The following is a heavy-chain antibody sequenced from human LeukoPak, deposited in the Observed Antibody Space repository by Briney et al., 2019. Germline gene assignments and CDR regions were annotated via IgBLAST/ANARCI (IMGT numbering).Heavy chain of an antibody. J-gene: IGHJ4*02. D-gene: IGHD2-2*01. CDR2: INSDGSIT. CDR1: GFTFSSYW. Sequence: GGSLRLSCAASGFTFSSYWMPWVRQAPGMGLVWVSRINSDGSITSYADSVKGRFTISRDNAKNTLYLQMNSLRAEDTAVYYCARGFSSSSTSPFDYWGQGTLVTVSS. V-gene: IGHV3-74*01. CDR3: ARGFSSSSTSPFDY.